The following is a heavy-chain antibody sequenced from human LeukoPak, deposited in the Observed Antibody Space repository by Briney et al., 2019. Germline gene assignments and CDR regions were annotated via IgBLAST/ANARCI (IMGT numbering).Heavy chain of an antibody. CDR2: ISAYNGNT. CDR1: GYTFTNYG. CDR3: ARGYGSGSYYLYYYYYYMDV. J-gene: IGHJ6*03. Sequence: ASVKVSCKASGYTFTNYGISWVRQAPGQGLEWMGWISAYNGNTNYAQKFQGRFTMTSDTSTSTAYMELRSLRSDDTAVYYCARGYGSGSYYLYYYYYYMDVWGKGTTVTVSS. D-gene: IGHD3-10*01. V-gene: IGHV1-18*01.